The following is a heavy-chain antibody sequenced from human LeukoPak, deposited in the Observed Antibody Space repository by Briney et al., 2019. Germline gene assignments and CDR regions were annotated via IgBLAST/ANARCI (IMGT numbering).Heavy chain of an antibody. V-gene: IGHV3-7*01. D-gene: IGHD3-16*01. J-gene: IGHJ6*02. CDR3: ATYTHWVAGDV. CDR1: GFKFSDSW. CDR2: MNQDGSAK. Sequence: AVTLRLSCGASGFKFSDSWMSWLRQAPGKGLEWVANMNQDGSAKGYVDSVKGRFTISRDNARNSLYLQMSSLRPEDTAVYYCATYTHWVAGDVWGQGTTVTVSS.